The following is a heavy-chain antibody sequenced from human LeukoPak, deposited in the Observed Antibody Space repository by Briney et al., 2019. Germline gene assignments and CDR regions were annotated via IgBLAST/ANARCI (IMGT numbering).Heavy chain of an antibody. J-gene: IGHJ4*02. V-gene: IGHV3-23*01. CDR2: VSGSGGST. CDR3: AKPRAVGVNAFFDY. Sequence: GGSLRPSCAASGFTFSSYAMRWVRQAPGKGLEWASSVSGSGGSTYYADSVKGRFTISRDNSKNTLYLQMNSLRAEDTAVYYCAKPRAVGVNAFFDYWGQGTLVTVSS. CDR1: GFTFSSYA.